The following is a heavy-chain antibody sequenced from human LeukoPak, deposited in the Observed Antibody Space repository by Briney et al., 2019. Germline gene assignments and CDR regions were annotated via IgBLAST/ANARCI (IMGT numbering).Heavy chain of an antibody. CDR2: ILYDGTMQ. V-gene: IGHV3-30*04. J-gene: IGHJ4*01. Sequence: GRSLRLSCAASGFTFSSYAMHWVRQAPDKGLEWVGVILYDGTMQYYADSVKGRFTISRDNSANTLYLHVKSLRLEDAGVYFCARDPRGPTGYDSSGRDTFDLWGQGTLVTVSS. D-gene: IGHD3-22*01. CDR1: GFTFSSYA. CDR3: ARDPRGPTGYDSSGRDTFDL.